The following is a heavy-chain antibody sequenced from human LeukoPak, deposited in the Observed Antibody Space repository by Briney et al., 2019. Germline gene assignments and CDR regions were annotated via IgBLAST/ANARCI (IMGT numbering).Heavy chain of an antibody. CDR3: AKSRGYNYGSWDQYFDY. CDR2: IIPIFGTA. Sequence: SVKVSCKASGGTFSSYAISWVRQAPGQGLEWMGGIIPIFGTANYAQKFQGRVTITTDESTSTAYMELSSLRSEDTAVYYCAKSRGYNYGSWDQYFDYWGQGTLVTVSS. D-gene: IGHD5-18*01. CDR1: GGTFSSYA. V-gene: IGHV1-69*05. J-gene: IGHJ4*02.